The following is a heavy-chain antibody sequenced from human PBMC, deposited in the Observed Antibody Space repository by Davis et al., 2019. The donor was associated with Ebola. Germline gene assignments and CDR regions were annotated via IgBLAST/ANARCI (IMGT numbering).Heavy chain of an antibody. CDR2: IYHSGTT. J-gene: IGHJ4*02. CDR1: GGSISSSNW. D-gene: IGHD2-2*01. V-gene: IGHV4-4*02. Sequence: SETLSLTCAVSGGSISSSNWWSWVRQPPGKGLEWIGEIYHSGTTNYNPSLKSRVTISVDKSKNQFSLKLSSVTAADTAVYYCARGRGDCKSTSCFIDYWGQGTLVTVSS. CDR3: ARGRGDCKSTSCFIDY.